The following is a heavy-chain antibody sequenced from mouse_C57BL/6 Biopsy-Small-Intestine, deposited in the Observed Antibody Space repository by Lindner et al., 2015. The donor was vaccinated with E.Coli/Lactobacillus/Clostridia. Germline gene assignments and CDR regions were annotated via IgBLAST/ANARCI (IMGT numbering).Heavy chain of an antibody. Sequence: SVKVSCKAPAYNFNNYGITWVRQAPGQGLEWLGWISAYNDNTGYAQKFKGRVTMTKDTSTSTASMELRDLTSDDTAVYYCAREGPGYSGYSLDYWGQGTLVTVSA. CDR1: AYNFNNYG. CDR3: AREGPGYSGYSLDY. J-gene: IGHJ3*01. V-gene: IGHV1-81*01. D-gene: IGHD2-12*01. CDR2: ISAYNDNT.